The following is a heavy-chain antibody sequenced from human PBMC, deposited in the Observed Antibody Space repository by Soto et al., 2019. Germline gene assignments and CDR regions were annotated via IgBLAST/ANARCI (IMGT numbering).Heavy chain of an antibody. CDR1: GGTFSSYA. Sequence: QVQLVQSGAEVKKPGSSVKVSCKASGGTFSSYAISWVLQAPGQGLEWMGGIIPIFGTANYAQKFQGRVTITADKSTSTAYMGLSSLRSEDTDVYYCGSWGYKRFDYWGQGTLVTVSS. D-gene: IGHD5-12*01. J-gene: IGHJ4*02. CDR2: IIPIFGTA. CDR3: GSWGYKRFDY. V-gene: IGHV1-69*06.